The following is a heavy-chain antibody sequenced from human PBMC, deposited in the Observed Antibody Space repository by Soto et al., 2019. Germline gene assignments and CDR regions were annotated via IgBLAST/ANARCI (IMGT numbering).Heavy chain of an antibody. V-gene: IGHV1-46*01. CDR2: INPSGGST. CDR1: GYTFTSYY. J-gene: IGHJ5*02. Sequence: ASVKVSCKASGYTFTSYYMHWVRQAPAQGLEWMGIINPSGGSTTYAQKFQGRVTMTRDTSTSTVYMELSSLRSEDTAVYYCTRYHRLLYHLQSCGQGTLVIV. D-gene: IGHD2-2*01. CDR3: TRYHRLLYHLQS.